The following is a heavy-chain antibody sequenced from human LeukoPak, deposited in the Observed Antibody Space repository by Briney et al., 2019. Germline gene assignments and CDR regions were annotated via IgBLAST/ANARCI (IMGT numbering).Heavy chain of an antibody. J-gene: IGHJ3*02. CDR2: IYYSGKT. CDR1: SGSLSSSSYY. D-gene: IGHD3-22*01. Sequence: PSETLSLTCTASSGSLSSSSYYWGWHRQPPGKGLEWRGSIYYSGKTYDNPSLESRINITVNTTKKQFSQKKSHVTAANQAVYCCARHSGYYYARDAFDIWGQGTMVTVSS. V-gene: IGHV4-39*01. CDR3: ARHSGYYYARDAFDI.